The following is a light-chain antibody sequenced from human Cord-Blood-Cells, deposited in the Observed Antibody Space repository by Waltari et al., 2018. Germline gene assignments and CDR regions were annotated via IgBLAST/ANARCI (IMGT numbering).Light chain of an antibody. CDR2: EVS. CDR1: SRDAGGYNY. Sequence: QSALPQPPSASGSPGQSVTISCPGTSRDAGGYNYVSWYQQHPGKAPKLMIYEVSKRPSGVPDRFSGSKSGNTASLTVSGLQAEDEADYYCSSYAGSNNYVFGTGTKVTVL. CDR3: SSYAGSNNYV. J-gene: IGLJ1*01. V-gene: IGLV2-8*01.